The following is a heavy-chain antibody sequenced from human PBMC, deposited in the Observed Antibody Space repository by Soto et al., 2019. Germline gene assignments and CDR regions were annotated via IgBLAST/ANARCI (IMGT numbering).Heavy chain of an antibody. CDR3: ARRYGSCFDY. Sequence: SETLSLTCNVSGVSVSSYYWSWIRQPPGMGLEWIANIHYSGDTNYNPALKSRATISVDTSRNQLSLKVNSVAAADTAVYYCARRYGSCFDYWGQGTLVTVSS. CDR1: GVSVSSYY. J-gene: IGHJ4*02. D-gene: IGHD5-18*01. V-gene: IGHV4-59*08. CDR2: IHYSGDT.